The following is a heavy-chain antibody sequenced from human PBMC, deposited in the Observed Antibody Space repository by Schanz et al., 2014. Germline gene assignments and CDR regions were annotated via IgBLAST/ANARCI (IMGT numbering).Heavy chain of an antibody. CDR3: AKDPSHGDYDYYFDY. Sequence: QVQLVESGGGVVQPGRSLILSCSVSGFSLNTYGIHWFRQPAGKGPEWVAVIWSDGSTKYYADSVKGRFTVSRDSGQNSLYLQMNSLRAEDTAVYYCAKDPSHGDYDYYFDYWGQGTLVTVSS. J-gene: IGHJ4*02. V-gene: IGHV3-33*06. CDR1: GFSLNTYG. CDR2: IWSDGSTK. D-gene: IGHD3-22*01.